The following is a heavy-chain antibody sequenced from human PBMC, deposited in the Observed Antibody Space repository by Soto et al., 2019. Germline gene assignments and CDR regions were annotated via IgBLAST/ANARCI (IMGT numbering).Heavy chain of an antibody. D-gene: IGHD3-10*01. CDR1: GYTFTSYG. V-gene: IGHV1-18*01. J-gene: IGHJ4*02. CDR2: ISAYNGNT. CDR3: ARDRAKWFGETLEWGY. Sequence: QVQLVQSGAEVKKPGASVKVSCKASGYTFTSYGISWVRQAPGQGLEWMGWISAYNGNTNYAQKLQGRVTMTTDTSTSTAYTELRGLRSDDTAVYYCARDRAKWFGETLEWGYWGQGTLVTVSS.